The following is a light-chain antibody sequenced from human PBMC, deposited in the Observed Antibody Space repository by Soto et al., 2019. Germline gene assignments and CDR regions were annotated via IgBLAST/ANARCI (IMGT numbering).Light chain of an antibody. J-gene: IGLJ1*01. CDR3: SSYTTSNTRQIV. CDR2: DVS. V-gene: IGLV2-14*01. Sequence: CALTQPASVSGSPGQSITISCTGTSSDVGGYNYVSWYQQHPGKAPKFIIYDVSNRPSGVSNRFSGSKSGNTASLTISGLQAEDEADYYCSSYTTSNTRQIVFGTGTKVTV. CDR1: SSDVGGYNY.